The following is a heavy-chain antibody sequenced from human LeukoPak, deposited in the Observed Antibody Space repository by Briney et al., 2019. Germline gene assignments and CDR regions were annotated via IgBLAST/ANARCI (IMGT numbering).Heavy chain of an antibody. V-gene: IGHV4-38-2*01. D-gene: IGHD3-22*01. CDR2: IYHSGST. CDR3: ARPGRYYDTTDFDY. J-gene: IGHJ4*02. Sequence: PSETLSLTCAVSGYSISSGYYWGWIRQPPGKGLEWIGSIYHSGSTYYNPSLKSRVTISVDTSKNQFSLKLSSVTAADTAVYYCARPGRYYDTTDFDYRGQGTLVTVSS. CDR1: GYSISSGYY.